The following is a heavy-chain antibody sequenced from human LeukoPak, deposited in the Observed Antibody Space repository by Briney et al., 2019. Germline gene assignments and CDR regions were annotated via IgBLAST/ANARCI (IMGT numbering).Heavy chain of an antibody. Sequence: PGRSLRLSCAASGFTFSSYSMNWVRQAPGKGLEWVSYISSSSSTIYYADSVKGRFTISRDNAKNSLYLQMNSLRAEDTAVYFCAKDDYYDSSGDPNWFDPWGQGTLVTVSS. V-gene: IGHV3-48*01. CDR1: GFTFSSYS. CDR3: AKDDYYDSSGDPNWFDP. D-gene: IGHD3-22*01. J-gene: IGHJ5*02. CDR2: ISSSSSTI.